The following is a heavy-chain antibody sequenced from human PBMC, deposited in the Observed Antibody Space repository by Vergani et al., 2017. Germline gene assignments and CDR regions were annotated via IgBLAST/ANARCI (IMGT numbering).Heavy chain of an antibody. J-gene: IGHJ6*03. CDR3: ARSTDYPDDYVSSDYFRRTLDV. CDR1: GGTFSSYA. CDR2: IIPIFGTA. D-gene: IGHD4/OR15-4a*01. V-gene: IGHV1-69*12. Sequence: QVQLVQSGAEVKKPGSSVKVSCKASGGTFSSYAISWVRQAPGQGLEWMGGIIPIFGTANYAQKFQGRVTITADESTSTAYMELSSLRSEDTAVYYCARSTDYPDDYVSSDYFRRTLDVWGKGATVTVP.